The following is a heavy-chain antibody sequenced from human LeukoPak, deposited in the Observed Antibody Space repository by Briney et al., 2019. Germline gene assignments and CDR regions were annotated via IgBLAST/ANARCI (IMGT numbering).Heavy chain of an antibody. V-gene: IGHV3-30-3*01. D-gene: IGHD2-8*02. CDR1: GFTFSSYA. CDR2: ISSDGSNK. J-gene: IGHJ4*02. Sequence: GGSLRLSCAASGFTFSSYAMHWVRQAPGKGLEWVAFISSDGSNKYYADSVQGRFTISRDNSKNTLYLQMNSLRDEDTAVYYCARGILSTGFDYWGQGTLVTVSS. CDR3: ARGILSTGFDY.